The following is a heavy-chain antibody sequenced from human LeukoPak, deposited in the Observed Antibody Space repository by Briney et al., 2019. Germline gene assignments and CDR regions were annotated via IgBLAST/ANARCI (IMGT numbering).Heavy chain of an antibody. D-gene: IGHD2-2*01. CDR1: NGSFTDYF. J-gene: IGHJ3*02. V-gene: IGHV4-34*12. CDR3: ARLGYCSSPSCYLGNAFDI. CDR2: IIHSGST. Sequence: SETLSLTCAVYNGSFTDYFWSWIRQPPGKGLVWIGEIIHSGSTNYNPSLKNRVTISVDMSKNQFSLKLSSVTAADTAVYYCARLGYCSSPSCYLGNAFDIWGQGTMVTVSS.